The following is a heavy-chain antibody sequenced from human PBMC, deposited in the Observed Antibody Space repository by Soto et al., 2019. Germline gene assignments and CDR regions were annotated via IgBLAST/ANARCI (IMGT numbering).Heavy chain of an antibody. V-gene: IGHV3-30*18. CDR2: ISYDGSNK. CDR3: AKDRIRYSSSWYPLDY. D-gene: IGHD6-13*01. CDR1: GFTFSSYG. J-gene: IGHJ4*02. Sequence: GGSLRLSCAASGFTFSSYGMHWVRQAPGKGLEWVAVISYDGSNKYYADSVKGRFTISRDNSKNTLYLQMNSLRAEDTAVYYCAKDRIRYSSSWYPLDYWGQGTLVTVYS.